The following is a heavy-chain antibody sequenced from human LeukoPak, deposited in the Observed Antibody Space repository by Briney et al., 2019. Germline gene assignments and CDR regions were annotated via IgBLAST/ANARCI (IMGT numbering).Heavy chain of an antibody. D-gene: IGHD4-23*01. CDR2: IKSDGSSI. V-gene: IGHV3-74*03. CDR1: GFTFSTYW. J-gene: IGHJ4*02. Sequence: PGGSLRLACAASGFTFSTYWMHWVRQAPGKGLVWVSCIKSDGSSIMYADSVRGRFTISRDNAKNTLYLQMNSLRAEDTAVYYCARDLDYGGRSNFDHWGQGTLVTVSS. CDR3: ARDLDYGGRSNFDH.